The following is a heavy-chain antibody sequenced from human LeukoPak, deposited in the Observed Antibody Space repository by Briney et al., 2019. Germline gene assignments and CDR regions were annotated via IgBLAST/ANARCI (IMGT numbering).Heavy chain of an antibody. CDR1: GFTFSSYS. CDR2: ISSSSSYI. Sequence: PGGSLRLSCAASGFTFSSYSMNWVRQAPGKGLEWVSSISSSSSYIYYADSVKGRFTISRDNAKNSLYLQMNSLRAEDTAVYYCARADPDLTILHYWGQGTLVTVSS. D-gene: IGHD3-3*01. J-gene: IGHJ4*02. CDR3: ARADPDLTILHY. V-gene: IGHV3-21*01.